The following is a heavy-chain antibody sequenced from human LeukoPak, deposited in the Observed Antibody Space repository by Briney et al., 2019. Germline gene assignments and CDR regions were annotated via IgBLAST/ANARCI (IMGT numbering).Heavy chain of an antibody. J-gene: IGHJ4*02. CDR2: ISSDGSNA. Sequence: GGSLRLSCAASGFTFSSYGMHWVRQAPGKGLEWVAVISSDGSNAYYADSVKGRITMSRDNSKNTLFVQMNSLRAEDTAVYYCAKDLSGRKGPFDYWGQGTLVTVSS. CDR3: AKDLSGRKGPFDY. V-gene: IGHV3-30*18. CDR1: GFTFSSYG. D-gene: IGHD3-10*01.